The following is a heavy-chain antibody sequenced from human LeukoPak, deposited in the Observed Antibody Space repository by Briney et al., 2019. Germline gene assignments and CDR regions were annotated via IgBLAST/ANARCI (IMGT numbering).Heavy chain of an antibody. V-gene: IGHV3-9*01. CDR3: ARDYRDYVWGSYTPIGY. D-gene: IGHD3-16*01. J-gene: IGHJ4*02. CDR1: GFTFDDYA. CDR2: IRGSGSNT. Sequence: HPGRSLRLSCAASGFTFDDYAMHWVRQAPGKGLEWVSGIRGSGSNTDYVGSVKGRFTISRDNSKNTLYLQMNSLRAEDTAVYYCARDYRDYVWGSYTPIGYWGQGTLVTVSS.